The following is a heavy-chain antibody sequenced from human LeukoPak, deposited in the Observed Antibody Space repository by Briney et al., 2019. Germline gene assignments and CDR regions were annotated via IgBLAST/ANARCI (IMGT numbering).Heavy chain of an antibody. CDR2: IIPIFGTA. CDR1: GGTFSSYA. V-gene: IGHV1-69*05. D-gene: IGHD2-21*02. J-gene: IGHJ4*02. CDR3: ARTFAGKYCGGDCYITLDY. Sequence: SVMVSCKASGGTFSSYAISWVRQAPGQGLEWMGGIIPIFGTANYAQKFQGRVTITTDESTSTAYMELSSLRSEDTAVYYCARTFAGKYCGGDCYITLDYWGQGTLVTVSS.